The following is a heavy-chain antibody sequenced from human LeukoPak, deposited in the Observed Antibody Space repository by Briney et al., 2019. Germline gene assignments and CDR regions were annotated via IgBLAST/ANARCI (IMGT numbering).Heavy chain of an antibody. V-gene: IGHV3-20*01. J-gene: IGHJ4*02. CDR1: GFTFDDYG. D-gene: IGHD3-10*01. Sequence: GGSLRLSCAASGFTFDDYGMSWVRQAPGKGLEWVSGINWNGGSTGYADSVKGRFTISRDNAKNSLYLQMNSLGAEDTALYHCAREDGSGSYDWPDYWGQGTLVTVSS. CDR3: AREDGSGSYDWPDY. CDR2: INWNGGST.